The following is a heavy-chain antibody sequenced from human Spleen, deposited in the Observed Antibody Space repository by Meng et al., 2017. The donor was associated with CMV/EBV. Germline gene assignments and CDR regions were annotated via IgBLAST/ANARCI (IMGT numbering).Heavy chain of an antibody. J-gene: IGHJ3*01. CDR3: ARNYGSGRPAAFDV. CDR1: GYSFTTYW. D-gene: IGHD3-10*01. CDR2: IFPRDSDT. V-gene: IGHV5-51*01. Sequence: GESLKISCRGSGYSFTTYWIGWVRQMPGKGLEWMGIIFPRDSDTRYSPSFQGQVTISADKSITTAYLQWSSLKASDTAMYYCARNYGSGRPAAFDVWGQGTMVTVSS.